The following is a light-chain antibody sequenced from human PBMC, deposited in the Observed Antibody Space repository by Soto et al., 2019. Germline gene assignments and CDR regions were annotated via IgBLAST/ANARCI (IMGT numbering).Light chain of an antibody. CDR2: GAS. CDR1: QTVTISY. Sequence: EIELTQSPGPLSVSPGDRATLSCTARQTVTISYLAWYKHKPGQAPRLLIYGASIRATGIQDRFSGSGSATDFTLTISSLEPEDFAVDYCQQYGYSPAFGQGTKVDIK. J-gene: IGKJ1*01. V-gene: IGKV3-20*01. CDR3: QQYGYSPA.